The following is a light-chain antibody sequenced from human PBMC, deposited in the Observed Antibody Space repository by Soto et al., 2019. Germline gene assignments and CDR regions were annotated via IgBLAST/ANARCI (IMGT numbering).Light chain of an antibody. CDR1: QGMSNS. CDR2: AAS. V-gene: IGKV1-27*01. CDR3: QTYNSARVT. J-gene: IGKJ4*01. Sequence: DIQMTQSPSSLSASVGDRVTITCLASQGMSNSLTWYHQNAGKSPKLLIYAASNLQSGVPSRFSGSGSGTDFSLTISSLQPEDVATYYCQTYNSARVTFGGGTKVEIK.